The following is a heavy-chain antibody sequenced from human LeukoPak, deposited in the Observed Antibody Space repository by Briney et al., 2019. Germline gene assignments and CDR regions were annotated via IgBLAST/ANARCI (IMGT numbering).Heavy chain of an antibody. CDR2: INHSGST. CDR3: ARGRGSGWYPRGDY. Sequence: SETLSLTCAVYGGSFSGYYWSWIRQPPGKGLEWIGEINHSGSTNYNPSLKSRVTISVDTSKNQFSLKLSSVTAADTAVYYCARGRGSGWYPRGDYWGQGTLVTVSP. D-gene: IGHD6-19*01. CDR1: GGSFSGYY. J-gene: IGHJ4*02. V-gene: IGHV4-34*01.